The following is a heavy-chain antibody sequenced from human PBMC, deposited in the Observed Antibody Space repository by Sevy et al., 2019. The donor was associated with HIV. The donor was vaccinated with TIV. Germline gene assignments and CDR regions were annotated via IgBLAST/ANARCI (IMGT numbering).Heavy chain of an antibody. D-gene: IGHD2-21*02. Sequence: ASVKVSCKASGYSFTGYYMNWVRQAPGQGLEWMGWINPNTSDTTYSVKFEGRVTMIRDSSLSTAYLELRGLRSDDTAVYYCARDFLAVTPIPSDAFDIWGHGTLVTVSS. CDR1: GYSFTGYY. J-gene: IGHJ3*02. CDR3: ARDFLAVTPIPSDAFDI. CDR2: INPNTSDT. V-gene: IGHV1-2*02.